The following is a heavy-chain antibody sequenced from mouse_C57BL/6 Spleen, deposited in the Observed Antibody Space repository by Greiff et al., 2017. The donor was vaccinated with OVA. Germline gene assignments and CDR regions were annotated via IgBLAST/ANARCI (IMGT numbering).Heavy chain of an antibody. CDR3: ARGRADGDPFDY. CDR2: IHPNSGST. D-gene: IGHD2-13*01. CDR1: GYTFTSYW. J-gene: IGHJ2*01. Sequence: QVQLQQPGAELVKPGASVKLSCKASGYTFTSYWMHWVKQRPGQGLEWIGMIHPNSGSTNYNEKFKSTATLTVDKSSSTSYMQLSSLTSEDSAVYYCARGRADGDPFDYWGQGTTLTVSS. V-gene: IGHV1-64*01.